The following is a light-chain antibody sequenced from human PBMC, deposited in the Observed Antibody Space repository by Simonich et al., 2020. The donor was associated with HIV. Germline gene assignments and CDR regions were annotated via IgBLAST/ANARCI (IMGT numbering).Light chain of an antibody. CDR1: QGISSA. J-gene: IGKJ2*01. V-gene: IGKV1-13*02. Sequence: AIQLTQSPSSLSASVGDRVTIACRASQGISSALAWYQQKPGKAPKLLIYKASSLESGVPSRFSGSGSGTEFTLTISSLQPDDFATYYCLQYNGFFLYTFGQGTKLESK. CDR3: LQYNGFFLYT. CDR2: KAS.